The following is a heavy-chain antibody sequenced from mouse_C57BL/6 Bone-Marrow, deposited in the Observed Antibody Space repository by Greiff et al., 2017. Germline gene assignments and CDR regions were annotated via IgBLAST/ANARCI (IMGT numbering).Heavy chain of an antibody. CDR3: ARDSDYGSGVDY. J-gene: IGHJ2*01. V-gene: IGHV5-4*01. CDR1: GFTFSSYA. D-gene: IGHD1-1*01. CDR2: ISDGGSYT. Sequence: EVQVVESGGGLVKPGGSLKLSCAASGFTFSSYAMSWVRQTPEKRLEWVATISDGGSYTYYPDNVKGRFTISRDNAKNNLYLQMSHLKSEDTAMYYCARDSDYGSGVDYWGQGTTLTVSS.